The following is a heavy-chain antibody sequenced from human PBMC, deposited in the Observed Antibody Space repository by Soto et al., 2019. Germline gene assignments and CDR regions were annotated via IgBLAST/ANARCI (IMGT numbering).Heavy chain of an antibody. CDR1: GSSFSNFY. CDR2: IYTSGAT. D-gene: IGHD1-1*01. V-gene: IGHV4-4*07. CDR3: AGGGIQLSDAFDY. Sequence: QVQLQESGPRLVKPSETLSLTCSVSGSSFSNFYWSWIRQPAGKGLEWIGRIYTSGATSYHPSLKSRVTMSVDTSQTQMSLSVRSVAAADTAVYFCAGGGIQLSDAFDYWGPGILVTVSS. J-gene: IGHJ4*02.